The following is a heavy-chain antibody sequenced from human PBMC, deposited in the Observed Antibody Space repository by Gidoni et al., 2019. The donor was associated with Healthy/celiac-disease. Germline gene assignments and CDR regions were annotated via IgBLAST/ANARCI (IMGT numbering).Heavy chain of an antibody. D-gene: IGHD5-18*01. CDR2: ISSSGSTI. CDR1: GFTLSDDY. V-gene: IGHV3-11*01. CDR3: ARDGYSYGFWYFDL. J-gene: IGHJ2*01. Sequence: QVQLVESGGCLVKPGGSLRLSCAAAGFTLSDDYMSWIRQAPGKGMGWVSYISSSGSTIYYADSVKGRFTISRDNAKNSLYLQMNSLRAEDTAVYYCARDGYSYGFWYFDLWGRGTLVTVSS.